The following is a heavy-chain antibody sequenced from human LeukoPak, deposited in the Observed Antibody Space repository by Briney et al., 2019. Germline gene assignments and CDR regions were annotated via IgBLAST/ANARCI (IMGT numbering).Heavy chain of an antibody. CDR1: GGSISSSSYY. D-gene: IGHD3-10*01. Sequence: SETLSLTCTVSGGSISSSSYYWGWIRQPPGKGLEWIGSIYYSGSTYYNPSLKSRVTISVDTSKNQFSLKLSSVTAADTAVYYCAGVTYYYGSGSYFPYYYYYMDVWGKGTTVTVSS. J-gene: IGHJ6*03. CDR3: AGVTYYYGSGSYFPYYYYYMDV. CDR2: IYYSGST. V-gene: IGHV4-39*07.